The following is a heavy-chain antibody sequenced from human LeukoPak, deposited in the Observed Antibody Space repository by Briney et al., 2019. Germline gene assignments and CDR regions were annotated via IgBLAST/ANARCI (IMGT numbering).Heavy chain of an antibody. CDR2: INPNSGGT. CDR3: ARVGFPDNAFDI. D-gene: IGHD3-22*01. CDR1: GYTFTAYF. Sequence: GASVKVSCKASGYTFTAYFIHWVRQAPGQGLEWMGLINPNSGGTNYAQKFQGRVTMTRDTSISTAYMELSRLRSDDTAVYYCARVGFPDNAFDIWGQGTMVTVSS. J-gene: IGHJ3*02. V-gene: IGHV1-2*02.